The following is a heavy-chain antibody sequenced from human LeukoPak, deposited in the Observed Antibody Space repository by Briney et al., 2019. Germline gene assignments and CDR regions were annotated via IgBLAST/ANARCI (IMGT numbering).Heavy chain of an antibody. J-gene: IGHJ4*02. Sequence: SETLSLTCTVSGGSISTYYWSWIRQPPGKGLESIGYVYNSGSTNYNPSLKSRVTISVDTSKNQFSLKLSSVTAADTAVYYCARAPESYNWNPAGYFDYWGQGTLVTVSS. D-gene: IGHD1-20*01. CDR1: GGSISTYY. V-gene: IGHV4-59*12. CDR3: ARAPESYNWNPAGYFDY. CDR2: VYNSGST.